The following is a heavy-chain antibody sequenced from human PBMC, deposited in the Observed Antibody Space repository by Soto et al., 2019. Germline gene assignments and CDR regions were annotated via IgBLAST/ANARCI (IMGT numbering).Heavy chain of an antibody. CDR3: ARGTGTLGGDFDY. J-gene: IGHJ4*02. Sequence: EVQLVESGGGLVQPGGSLRLSCAASGFTVSSNYMSWVRQAPGKGLEWVSVIYSGGSTYYADSVKGRFTISRHNSKNTLYRQMNSLRAEDTAVYYCARGTGTLGGDFDYWGQGTLVTVSS. V-gene: IGHV3-53*04. CDR2: IYSGGST. CDR1: GFTVSSNY. D-gene: IGHD1-7*01.